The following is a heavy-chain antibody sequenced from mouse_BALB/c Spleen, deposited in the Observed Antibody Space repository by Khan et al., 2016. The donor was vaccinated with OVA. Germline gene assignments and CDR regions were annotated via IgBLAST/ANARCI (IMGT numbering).Heavy chain of an antibody. J-gene: IGHJ3*01. CDR3: MRRGTARAALWFAY. V-gene: IGHV1S81*02. CDR1: GYTFTSYY. CDR2: INPSNGGT. Sequence: VQLQEPGAELVKPGASVKLSCKASGYTFTSYYMYWLKQRPGQGLEWIGEINPSNGGTNSNEKFKSKATLTVDKSSSTAYMQLSSPTSEDSAVXYCMRRGTARAALWFAYWGQGTMVTVSA. D-gene: IGHD3-1*01.